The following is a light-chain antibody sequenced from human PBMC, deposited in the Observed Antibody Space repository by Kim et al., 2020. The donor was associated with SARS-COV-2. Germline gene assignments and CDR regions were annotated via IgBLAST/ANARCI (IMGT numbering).Light chain of an antibody. CDR3: QQYNNWPPWT. Sequence: VSPGERATLSCRASQSVSSNLAWYQQKPGQAPRLLIYGASTRATGIPARFSGSGSGTEFTPTISSLQSEDFAVYYCQQYNNWPPWTFGQGTKLEI. CDR1: QSVSSN. CDR2: GAS. J-gene: IGKJ1*01. V-gene: IGKV3-15*01.